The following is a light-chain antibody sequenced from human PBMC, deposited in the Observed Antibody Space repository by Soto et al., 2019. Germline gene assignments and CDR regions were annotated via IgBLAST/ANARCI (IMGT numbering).Light chain of an antibody. J-gene: IGKJ4*01. Sequence: DVHMTRSTSSLSQTLEDRGTITCRAGQSIFNYLSWYQLKTGKAPRLLMYGAASLQSGVPSRFSGSGSGTDFTLSIIGLLPEDVYTYDCQQNYRTPPTFGGGTKVDIK. CDR1: QSIFNY. CDR3: QQNYRTPPT. V-gene: IGKV1-39*01. CDR2: GAA.